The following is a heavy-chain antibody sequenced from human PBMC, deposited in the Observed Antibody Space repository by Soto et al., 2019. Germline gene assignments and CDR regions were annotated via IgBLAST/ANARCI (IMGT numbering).Heavy chain of an antibody. CDR2: IYHSGST. Sequence: SETLSLTCAVSGGSISSINRWSWVPLPPRKGLEWIGEIYHSGSTNYNPSLKSRVTISVDTSKNQFSLNLTSVTAADTAMYYCVRDVKFGATWSSGFGYWGQGTPVTVSS. V-gene: IGHV4-4*02. CDR3: VRDVKFGATWSSGFGY. J-gene: IGHJ4*02. D-gene: IGHD2-8*02. CDR1: GGSISSINR.